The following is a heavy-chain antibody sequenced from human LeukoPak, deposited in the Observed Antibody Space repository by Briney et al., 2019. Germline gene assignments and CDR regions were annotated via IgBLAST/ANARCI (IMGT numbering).Heavy chain of an antibody. J-gene: IGHJ4*02. D-gene: IGHD4-17*01. CDR1: GFTFSSYG. CDR2: ISYDGSNK. Sequence: GRSLRLSCATSGFTFSSYGMHWVRQAPGKGLEWVAVISYDGSNKYYADSVKGRFTISRDSSKNTLYLQMNSLRAEDTAVYYCAKSHYGDYEEFDYWGQGTLVTVSS. V-gene: IGHV3-30*18. CDR3: AKSHYGDYEEFDY.